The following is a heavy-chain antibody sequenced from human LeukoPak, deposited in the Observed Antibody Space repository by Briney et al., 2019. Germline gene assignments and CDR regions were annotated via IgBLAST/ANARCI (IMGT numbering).Heavy chain of an antibody. CDR2: INHSGST. CDR1: GGSFSGYY. V-gene: IGHV4-34*01. CDR3: AGAGMTTVPGY. J-gene: IGHJ4*02. Sequence: LETLSLTCAVYGGSFSGYYWSWIRQPPGKGLEWIGEINHSGSTNYNPSLKSRVTISVDTSKNQFSLKLSSVTAADTAVYYCAGAGMTTVPGYWGQGTLVTVSS. D-gene: IGHD4-4*01.